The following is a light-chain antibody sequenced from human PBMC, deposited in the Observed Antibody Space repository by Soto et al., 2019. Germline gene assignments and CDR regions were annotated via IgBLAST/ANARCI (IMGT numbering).Light chain of an antibody. CDR2: DAS. V-gene: IGKV3-11*01. CDR1: QSVSTS. Sequence: IVLTQSPATLSLSPGERAALSCRASQSVSTSLAWYQHKPGQAPRLFIYDASKRAPGIPARFSGSGSGTDFTLTISSLEAEDFAVYYCQLRDVRPSFGQGTKVEIK. CDR3: QLRDVRPS. J-gene: IGKJ1*01.